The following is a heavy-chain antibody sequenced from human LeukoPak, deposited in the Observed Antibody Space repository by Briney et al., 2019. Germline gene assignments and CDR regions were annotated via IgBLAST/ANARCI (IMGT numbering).Heavy chain of an antibody. D-gene: IGHD3-9*01. Sequence: GGSLRLSCAASGFTFRSYAMSGVRQAPGKGLEWVSGISFDGATTYYAGSVEGRFTISRDNSKNTLYLQMNSLRADDTAVYYCVKDHGWLLYSWGQGTLVTVSS. V-gene: IGHV3-23*01. J-gene: IGHJ4*02. CDR2: ISFDGATT. CDR3: VKDHGWLLYS. CDR1: GFTFRSYA.